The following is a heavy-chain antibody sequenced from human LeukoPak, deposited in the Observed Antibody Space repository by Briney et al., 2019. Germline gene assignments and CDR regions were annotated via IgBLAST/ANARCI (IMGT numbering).Heavy chain of an antibody. CDR2: IFYSGNT. CDR3: ARRPKQPGFWSGYVDY. CDR1: GGSIRSSGHN. D-gene: IGHD3-3*01. Sequence: PSETLSLTCTVSGGSIRSSGHNWDWIRQPPGKGLEYIGSIFYSGNTYYNPSLKSRVTISVDTSKNQFSLKLSPVTAADTAVYYCARRPKQPGFWSGYVDYWGQGTLVTVSS. J-gene: IGHJ4*02. V-gene: IGHV4-39*01.